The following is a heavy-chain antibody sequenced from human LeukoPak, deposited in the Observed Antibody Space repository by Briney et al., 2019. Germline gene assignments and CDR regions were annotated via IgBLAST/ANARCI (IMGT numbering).Heavy chain of an antibody. CDR1: GGSISSSSYY. CDR2: IYYSGST. CDR3: ARHAYSSSSARSYGMDV. D-gene: IGHD6-6*01. J-gene: IGHJ6*02. Sequence: ASETLSLTCTVSGGSISSSSYYWGWIRQPPGKGLEWIGSIYYSGSTYYNPSLKSRVTISVDTSKNQFSLKLSSVTAADTAVYYCARHAYSSSSARSYGMDVWGQGTTVTVSS. V-gene: IGHV4-39*01.